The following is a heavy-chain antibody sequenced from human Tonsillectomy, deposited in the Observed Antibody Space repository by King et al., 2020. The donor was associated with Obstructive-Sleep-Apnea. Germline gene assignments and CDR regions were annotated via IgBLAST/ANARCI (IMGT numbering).Heavy chain of an antibody. CDR1: GGTFSSYA. CDR2: IIPILGIA. CDR3: ARESGDYGDYSSIGD. D-gene: IGHD4-17*01. Sequence: QLVQSGAEVKKPGSSVKVSCKASGGTFSSYAISWVRQAPGQGLEWMGRIIPILGIASYAQKFQGRVTITADKPTSTAYMELRSLGSGDTAVYYCARESGDYGDYSSIGDWGQGTLVTVSS. J-gene: IGHJ4*02. V-gene: IGHV1-69*04.